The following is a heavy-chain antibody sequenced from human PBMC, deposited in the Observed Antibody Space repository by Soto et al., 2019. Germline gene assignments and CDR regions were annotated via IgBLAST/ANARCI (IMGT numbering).Heavy chain of an antibody. Sequence: GESLKISCVGSGYSFTTHWVAWVRQMPGKGLEWMGIFYPRDSAATYSPSFQGQVTMSADKSSSTAYLQWNSLQASDTAIYYCARGGKDGSLFFGLEVWGQGTTVTV. V-gene: IGHV5-51*01. J-gene: IGHJ6*02. CDR3: ARGGKDGSLFFGLEV. CDR1: GYSFTTHW. CDR2: FYPRDSAA. D-gene: IGHD1-26*01.